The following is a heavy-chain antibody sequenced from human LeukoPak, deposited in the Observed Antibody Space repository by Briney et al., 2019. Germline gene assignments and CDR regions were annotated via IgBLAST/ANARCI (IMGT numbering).Heavy chain of an antibody. CDR1: GASVGDYY. D-gene: IGHD2/OR15-2a*01. V-gene: IGHV4-4*07. CDR3: AVDNRDF. Sequence: SDTLSLTCTVSGASVGDYYWSWIRQAAGKGLEWLGRIYTSGNTIYNPSPQSRVTISVDVSKNQCSPRLISMTAADTGIYYCAVDNRDFWGQGTLVTVSS. CDR2: IYTSGNT. J-gene: IGHJ4*02.